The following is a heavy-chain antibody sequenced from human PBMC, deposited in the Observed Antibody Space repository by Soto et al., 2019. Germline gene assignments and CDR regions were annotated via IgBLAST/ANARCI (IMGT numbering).Heavy chain of an antibody. D-gene: IGHD6-13*01. CDR3: EKCRKSSTWYRGGDY. Sequence: EVQLLESGGGLVQPGGSLRLSCAASGFTFSSYAMSWVRQAPGKGLEWVSSISGSGGSTYYADAVKGRFTISRDNPKNTLYLQMNSLRDDDTAVYYCEKCRKSSTWYRGGDYWGQGALVTVSS. V-gene: IGHV3-23*01. CDR1: GFTFSSYA. CDR2: ISGSGGST. J-gene: IGHJ4*02.